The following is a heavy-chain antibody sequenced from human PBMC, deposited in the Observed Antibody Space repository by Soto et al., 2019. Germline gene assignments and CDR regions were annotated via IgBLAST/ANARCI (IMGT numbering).Heavy chain of an antibody. D-gene: IGHD3-9*01. CDR3: ARHVYYDVLKKNY. Sequence: ELQLVQSGAEVKKPGESLKISCKGSGYNFANYWIGWVRQMPGKGLEWMGIIYPGNSDTRYSPSFQGQVTISADTSISTAYLEWSSLKASATAIYYCARHVYYDVLKKNYWGQGTLVTVSS. J-gene: IGHJ4*02. CDR2: IYPGNSDT. CDR1: GYNFANYW. V-gene: IGHV5-51*01.